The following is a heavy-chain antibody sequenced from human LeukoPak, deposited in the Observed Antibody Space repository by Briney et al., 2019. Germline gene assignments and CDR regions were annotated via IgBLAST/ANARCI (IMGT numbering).Heavy chain of an antibody. V-gene: IGHV1-18*01. Sequence: GASVKVSCKASGYTFTSYGISWVRQAPGQGLEWMGWISAYNGNTNYAQKLQGRVTMTTDTSTSTAYMELRSLRSDDTAVYYCARERVRGAAAGTAEYFQHWGQGTLVTVSS. J-gene: IGHJ1*01. CDR3: ARERVRGAAAGTAEYFQH. CDR2: ISAYNGNT. D-gene: IGHD6-13*01. CDR1: GYTFTSYG.